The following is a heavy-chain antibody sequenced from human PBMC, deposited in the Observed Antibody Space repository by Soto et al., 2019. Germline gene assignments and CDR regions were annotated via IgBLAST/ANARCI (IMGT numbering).Heavy chain of an antibody. D-gene: IGHD3-10*01. Sequence: PGGSLRLSCTTSGFPFTTSWIHWVRQVPGKPLEYVSRIISNGSGTNYADSVKDRFTISSDNSKSTLYLQMSSLRAEDTAVYYCVKGVSGFRDDAFNIWGQGTMVTVS. CDR3: VKGVSGFRDDAFNI. V-gene: IGHV3-64D*06. CDR2: IISNGSGT. CDR1: GFPFTTSW. J-gene: IGHJ3*02.